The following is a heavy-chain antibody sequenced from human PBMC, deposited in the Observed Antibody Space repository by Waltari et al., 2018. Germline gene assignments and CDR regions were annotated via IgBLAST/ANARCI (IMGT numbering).Heavy chain of an antibody. Sequence: QVQLVQSGAEVKKPGSSVKVSCKASGGTFSSYAISWVRQAPGQGLEWMGGIIPIFGKANYEQKFQGRVTITADESTSTAYMELSSLRSEDTAVYYCASNLAVAGDYYYYGMDVWGQGTRSPSP. J-gene: IGHJ6*02. CDR2: IIPIFGKA. V-gene: IGHV1-69*12. D-gene: IGHD6-19*01. CDR3: ASNLAVAGDYYYYGMDV. CDR1: GGTFSSYA.